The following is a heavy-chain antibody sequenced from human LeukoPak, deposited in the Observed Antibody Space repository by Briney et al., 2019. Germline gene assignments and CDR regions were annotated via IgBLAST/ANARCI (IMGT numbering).Heavy chain of an antibody. D-gene: IGHD6-13*01. J-gene: IGHJ6*02. CDR3: AGELYSSSWYKILYYYGMDV. V-gene: IGHV3-30*04. CDR2: ISYDGSNK. Sequence: PGGSLRLSCAASGFTFSSYAMHWVRQAPGKGLEWVAVISYDGSNKYYADSVKGRFTISRDNSKNTLYLQMNSLRAEDTAMYYCAGELYSSSWYKILYYYGMDVWGQGTTVTVSS. CDR1: GFTFSSYA.